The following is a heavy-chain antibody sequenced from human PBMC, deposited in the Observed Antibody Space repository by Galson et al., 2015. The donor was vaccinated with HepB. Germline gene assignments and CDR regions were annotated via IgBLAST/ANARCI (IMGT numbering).Heavy chain of an antibody. D-gene: IGHD2-15*01. CDR2: ISANTGNT. CDR1: GYTFTSIG. CDR3: ARDRLHSLDY. J-gene: IGHJ4*02. Sequence: SVKVSCKASGYTFTSIGISWVRQAPGHGLEWMGWISANTGNTNYAQKFQGRVTLTRDTSTSSVHMELRSLRIDDTAVYYCARDRLHSLDYWGPGSLVTVSS. V-gene: IGHV1-18*01.